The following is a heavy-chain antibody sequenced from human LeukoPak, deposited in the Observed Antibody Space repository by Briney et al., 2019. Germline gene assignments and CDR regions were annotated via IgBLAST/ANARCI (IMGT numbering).Heavy chain of an antibody. V-gene: IGHV4-30-4*01. CDR3: ARDAGYNYGPYDS. D-gene: IGHD5-18*01. CDR2: VYHSGST. J-gene: IGHJ4*02. CDR1: GGSISRDDYY. Sequence: PSETLSLTCTVSGGSISRDDYYWSWIRQPPGKGLEWIGSVYHSGSTYYNPSLKSRLTISLDTSKNQFSLRLTSVTAADTAIYYCARDAGYNYGPYDSWGQGTLVTVSS.